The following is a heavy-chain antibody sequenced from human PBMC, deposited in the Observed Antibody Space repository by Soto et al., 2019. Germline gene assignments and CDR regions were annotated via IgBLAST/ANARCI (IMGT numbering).Heavy chain of an antibody. CDR3: ARDQTKWLTDAFDI. J-gene: IGHJ3*02. Sequence: HVQLVQSGAEVKKPGASLKVSCKASGYTFISYGVSWVRQAPGQGLEWLGWISHYNGNTNYAQKFQGRITMTTDTSTSTVYMDLRSLRTDDTAVYYCARDQTKWLTDAFDIWGQGTMVVVSS. CDR2: ISHYNGNT. V-gene: IGHV1-18*01. D-gene: IGHD5-12*01. CDR1: GYTFISYG.